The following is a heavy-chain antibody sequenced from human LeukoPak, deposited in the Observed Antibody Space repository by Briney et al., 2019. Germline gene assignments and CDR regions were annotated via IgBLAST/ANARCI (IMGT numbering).Heavy chain of an antibody. D-gene: IGHD3-10*01. Sequence: SETLSLTCTVSGGSISSSIYYWGWIRQPPGKGLEWIGSIYCSGSTYDNPSRRGRVTISLDTSKNQFSLKLSSVTAADTAVYYCARPSGTYYHALDIWGQGTMVTVSS. CDR1: GGSISSSIYY. CDR2: IYCSGST. J-gene: IGHJ3*02. V-gene: IGHV4-39*01. CDR3: ARPSGTYYHALDI.